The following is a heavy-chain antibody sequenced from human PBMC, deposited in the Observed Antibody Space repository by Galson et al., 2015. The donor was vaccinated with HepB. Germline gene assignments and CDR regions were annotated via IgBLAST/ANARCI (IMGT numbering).Heavy chain of an antibody. J-gene: IGHJ3*01. CDR2: ISADHGNT. D-gene: IGHD1-14*01. V-gene: IGHV1-18*01. CDR3: AREGNHFFLDF. Sequence: AVKDSYRAAGYTLNKSGLSWLRHAPGQGLEWMGWISADHGNTNYAQKLQGRVSLTTDTSTSTAYMELRSLRSGDTAIYYWAREGNHFFLDFWGQGTVISVSA. CDR1: GYTLNKSG.